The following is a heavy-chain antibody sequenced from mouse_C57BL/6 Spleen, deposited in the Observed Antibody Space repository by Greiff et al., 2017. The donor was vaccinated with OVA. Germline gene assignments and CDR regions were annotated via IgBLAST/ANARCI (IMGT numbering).Heavy chain of an antibody. V-gene: IGHV1-85*01. CDR3: YSSGYGGY. D-gene: IGHD3-2*02. CDR1: GYTFTSYD. Sequence: QVQLKESGPELVKPGASVKLSCKASGYTFTSYDINWVKQRPGQGLEWIGWIYPRDGSTKYNEKFKGKATLTVDTSSSTAYMELHSLTSEDSAVYFCYSSGYGGYWGQGTTLTVSS. J-gene: IGHJ2*01. CDR2: IYPRDGST.